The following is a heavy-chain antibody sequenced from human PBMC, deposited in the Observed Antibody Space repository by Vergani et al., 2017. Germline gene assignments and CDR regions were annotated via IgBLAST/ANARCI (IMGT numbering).Heavy chain of an antibody. D-gene: IGHD1-26*01. CDR3: ARLGLGLVGGSYGGGYDAFDI. CDR1: GGSISSSNW. V-gene: IGHV4-4*02. Sequence: QVQLQESGPGLVKPSGTLSLTCAVSGGSISSSNWWSWVRQPPGKGLGWIGEIYHSGSTNYNPSLKSRVTISIDKSKNRYSLKLSSVTAAATAVYYCARLGLGLVGGSYGGGYDAFDIWGQGTMVTVSS. CDR2: IYHSGST. J-gene: IGHJ3*02.